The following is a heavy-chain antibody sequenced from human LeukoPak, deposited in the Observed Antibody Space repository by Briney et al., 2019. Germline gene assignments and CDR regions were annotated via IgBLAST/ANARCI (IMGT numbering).Heavy chain of an antibody. Sequence: SLRLSCAASGFTFSSYWMSWVRQAPGKGLEWVANIKQDGSEKYYVDSVKGRFTISRDNAKNSLYLQMNSLRAEDTAVYYCARGGYSSSWYRGEYFQHWGQGTLVTVSS. CDR1: GFTFSSYW. J-gene: IGHJ1*01. CDR2: IKQDGSEK. V-gene: IGHV3-7*03. CDR3: ARGGYSSSWYRGEYFQH. D-gene: IGHD6-13*01.